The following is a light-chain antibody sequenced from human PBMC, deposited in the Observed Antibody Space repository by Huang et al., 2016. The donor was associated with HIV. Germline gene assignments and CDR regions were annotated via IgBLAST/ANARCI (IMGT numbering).Light chain of an antibody. CDR3: QQYNNWPPYT. CDR2: GAS. J-gene: IGKJ2*01. CDR1: KSINSN. Sequence: EIVMTQSPATLSVSPGERATLSCRASKSINSNLAGYQQKPGQAPRPLLYGASTRATCIPARFSGSGSGTEFTLTISSLQSEDFAVYYCQQYNNWPPYTFGQGTKLEIK. V-gene: IGKV3-15*01.